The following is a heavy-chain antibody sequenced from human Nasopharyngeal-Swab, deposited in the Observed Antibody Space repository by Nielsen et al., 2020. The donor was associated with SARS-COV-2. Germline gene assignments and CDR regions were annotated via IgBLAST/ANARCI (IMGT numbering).Heavy chain of an antibody. D-gene: IGHD6-19*01. Sequence: GGSLRLSCAASGFTFSSYDMHWVRQATGKGLEWVANIHQHGNDKYYVDSVRGRFTISRDNAKNSLYLQMDSLRDEDTAVYFCATGEYSSGWWIFDYWGQGTLVTVSS. CDR2: IHQHGNDK. J-gene: IGHJ4*02. CDR3: ATGEYSSGWWIFDY. CDR1: GFTFSSYD. V-gene: IGHV3-7*02.